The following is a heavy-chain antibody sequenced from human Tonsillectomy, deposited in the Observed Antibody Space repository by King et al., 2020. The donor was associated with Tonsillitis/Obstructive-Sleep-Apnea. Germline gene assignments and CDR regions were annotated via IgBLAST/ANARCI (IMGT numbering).Heavy chain of an antibody. CDR1: GYIFISFG. CDR2: ISAYSGNT. D-gene: IGHD2-2*01. Sequence: VQLVESGAEVKKPGASVKVSCKASGYIFISFGISWVRQAPGQGLEWMGWISAYSGNTNYAQKLQGRVTMTTDTSTSTAYMELRSLRSDDTAVYYCARAWGVTAAHRIDPWGQGTLVTVSS. J-gene: IGHJ5*02. V-gene: IGHV1-18*01. CDR3: ARAWGVTAAHRIDP.